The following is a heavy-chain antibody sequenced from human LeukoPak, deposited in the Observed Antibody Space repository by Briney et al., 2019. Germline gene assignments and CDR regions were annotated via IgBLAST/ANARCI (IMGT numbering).Heavy chain of an antibody. D-gene: IGHD3-10*01. J-gene: IGHJ6*03. Sequence: GGSLRLSCAASGFTFSSYWMSWVRQAPGKGLEWVANINQDGSGKYYVDSVKGKITISRDNSRNTLYLQMGSLSGEDMAVYYCARGSSYYGSGSYYNEPMDVWGKGTTVTISS. CDR1: GFTFSSYW. CDR2: INQDGSGK. CDR3: ARGSSYYGSGSYYNEPMDV. V-gene: IGHV3-7*01.